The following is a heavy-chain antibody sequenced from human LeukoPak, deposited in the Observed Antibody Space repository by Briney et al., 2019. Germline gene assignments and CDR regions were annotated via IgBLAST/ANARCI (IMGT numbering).Heavy chain of an antibody. J-gene: IGHJ1*01. CDR3: ARAPSEIGGYYPEYFRH. D-gene: IGHD3-3*01. Sequence: GGSLRLSCAASGFTFSTYWMHWVRQAPGKGLVWHSRIKSDGSTNYADSVKGRFTISRDNAKNTLSLQMNSLRPEDTGVYYCARAPSEIGGYYPEYFRHWGQGTLVTVSS. CDR2: IKSDGST. V-gene: IGHV3-74*01. CDR1: GFTFSTYW.